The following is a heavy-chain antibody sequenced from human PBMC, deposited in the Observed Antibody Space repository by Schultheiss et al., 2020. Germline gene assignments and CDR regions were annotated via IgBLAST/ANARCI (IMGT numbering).Heavy chain of an antibody. J-gene: IGHJ4*02. V-gene: IGHV4-34*01. Sequence: SETMSLTCAVYGGSFSGYYWSWIRQPPGKGLEWIGYIYHSGSTNYNPSLKSRVTISVDTSKNQFSLKLSSVTAADTAVYYCARRGRGDTEGSFDYWGQGTLVTVSS. CDR1: GGSFSGYY. CDR3: ARRGRGDTEGSFDY. CDR2: IYHSGST. D-gene: IGHD3-10*01.